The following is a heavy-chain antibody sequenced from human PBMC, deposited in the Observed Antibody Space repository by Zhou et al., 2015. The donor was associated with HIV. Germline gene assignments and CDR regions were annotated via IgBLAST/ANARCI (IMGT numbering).Heavy chain of an antibody. Sequence: QVQLVQSGAEVKKPGASVKVSCKASGYTFTSYDINWVRQATGQGLEWMGWMNPNSGNTGYAQKFQGRVTMTRNTSISTAYMELSSLRSEDTAVYYCARGPYCSGGSCYGTWTFDYWGQGTLVTVSS. D-gene: IGHD2-15*01. J-gene: IGHJ4*02. CDR2: MNPNSGNT. CDR1: GYTFTSYD. CDR3: ARGPYCSGGSCYGTWTFDY. V-gene: IGHV1-8*01.